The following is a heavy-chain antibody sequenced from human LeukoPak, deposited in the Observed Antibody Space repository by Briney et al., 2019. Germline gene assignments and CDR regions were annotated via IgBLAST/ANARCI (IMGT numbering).Heavy chain of an antibody. CDR3: ARGLYCSGGSCRFDY. J-gene: IGHJ4*02. CDR2: IYPGDSDI. D-gene: IGHD2-15*01. CDR1: GYSFTSSW. V-gene: IGHV5-51*01. Sequence: GESLKISCEGSGYSFTSSWIGWVRQMPGKGLEWMGIIYPGDSDIRYRPSFQGQVTISADKSIPTAYLQWSSLKASGTAIYYCARGLYCSGGSCRFDYWGQGTLVTVSS.